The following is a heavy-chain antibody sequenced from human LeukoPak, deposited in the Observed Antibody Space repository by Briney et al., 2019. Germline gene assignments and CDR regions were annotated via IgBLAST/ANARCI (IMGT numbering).Heavy chain of an antibody. Sequence: PGGSLRLSCAASGFTFSSYSMNWVRQAPGKGLEWVSSISSSSSYIYYADSVKGRFTISRGNAKNSLYLQMNSLRAEDTAVYYCARDRRTEYSSSGGDYWGQGTLVTVSS. CDR3: ARDRRTEYSSSGGDY. J-gene: IGHJ4*02. CDR1: GFTFSSYS. CDR2: ISSSSSYI. V-gene: IGHV3-21*01. D-gene: IGHD6-6*01.